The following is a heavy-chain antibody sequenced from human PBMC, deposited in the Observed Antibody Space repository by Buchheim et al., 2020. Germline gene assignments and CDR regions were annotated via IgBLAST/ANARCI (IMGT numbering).Heavy chain of an antibody. Sequence: QVQLQESGPGLVKPSQTLSLTCTVSGGSISSGSYYWSWIRQPAGKGLEWIGRIYTSGSTNYNPSLKSRVTISVDTSKNQFSLKLSSVTAADTAVYYCARDPEILRLGELSSSWGQGTLGTVSS. V-gene: IGHV4-61*02. J-gene: IGHJ5*02. CDR1: GGSISSGSYY. D-gene: IGHD3-16*02. CDR3: ARDPEILRLGELSSS. CDR2: IYTSGST.